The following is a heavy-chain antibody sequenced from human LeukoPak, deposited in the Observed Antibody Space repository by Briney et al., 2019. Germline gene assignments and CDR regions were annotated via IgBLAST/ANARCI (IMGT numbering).Heavy chain of an antibody. Sequence: ASVKVSCKASGYTFTSYGISWVRQAPGQGLEWMGWISAYNGNTNYAQKLQGRVTMTTDTSTSTAYMELRSLRSDDTAVYYCASFGPRRRWLQVLDYWGQGTLVTVSS. CDR3: ASFGPRRRWLQVLDY. V-gene: IGHV1-18*01. CDR1: GYTFTSYG. CDR2: ISAYNGNT. D-gene: IGHD5-24*01. J-gene: IGHJ4*02.